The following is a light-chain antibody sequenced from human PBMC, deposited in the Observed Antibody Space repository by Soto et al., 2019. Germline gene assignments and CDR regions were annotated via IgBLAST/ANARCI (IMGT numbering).Light chain of an antibody. CDR2: WAS. V-gene: IGKV4-1*01. CDR3: QQYYSTPIT. Sequence: DIVMTQSPDSLAVSLGERATINCKSSQSVLYSSNNKNYLAWYQQKPGQPPKLLIYWASTRESGVPDRFSGSGSGTDLTLTISSLQAEDGAVYYCQQYYSTPITFGGGTKVEIK. CDR1: QSVLYSSNNKNY. J-gene: IGKJ4*01.